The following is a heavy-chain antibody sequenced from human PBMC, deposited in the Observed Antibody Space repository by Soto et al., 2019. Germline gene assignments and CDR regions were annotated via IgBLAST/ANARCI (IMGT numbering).Heavy chain of an antibody. Sequence: GVSLRLSWAASGCRFRDSYMSWVRQARGAGLELIAYISNSGSSMYYADSVKGRFTIARDNAKNSLYLQMNSLRTEDTAVYYCARGGGINWFDPWGKGTLDTVSS. J-gene: IGHJ5*02. D-gene: IGHD1-26*01. CDR3: ARGGGINWFDP. CDR1: GCRFRDSY. V-gene: IGHV3-11*04. CDR2: ISNSGSSM.